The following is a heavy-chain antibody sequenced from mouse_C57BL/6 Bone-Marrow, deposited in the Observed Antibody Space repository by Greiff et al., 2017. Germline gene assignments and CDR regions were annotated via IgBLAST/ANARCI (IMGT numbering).Heavy chain of an antibody. Sequence: EVQLVESGGDLVKPGASLKLSCAASGFTFSSYGMSWVRQTPDKRLEWVATISSGGSYTYYPDSVKGRFTISRDNAKTTLDLQMSSLKSEDTAMDYYARHGGQRTFAYWGQGTLVTVSA. D-gene: IGHD3-3*01. V-gene: IGHV5-6*01. CDR2: ISSGGSYT. J-gene: IGHJ3*01. CDR3: ARHGGQRTFAY. CDR1: GFTFSSYG.